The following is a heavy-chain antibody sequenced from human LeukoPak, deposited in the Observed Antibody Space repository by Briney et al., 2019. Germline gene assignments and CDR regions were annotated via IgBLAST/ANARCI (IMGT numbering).Heavy chain of an antibody. Sequence: SETLSLTCTVSGGSISTRGYYWGWIRQPPGKGLEWIGTTYYSGSTHYNPSLKSRVTISVDTSKNQFSLKLSSVTAADTAVYYCARAGCSSTSCYKMDSWFDPWGQGTLVTVSS. D-gene: IGHD2-2*02. CDR3: ARAGCSSTSCYKMDSWFDP. CDR1: GGSISTRGYY. V-gene: IGHV4-39*07. J-gene: IGHJ5*02. CDR2: TYYSGST.